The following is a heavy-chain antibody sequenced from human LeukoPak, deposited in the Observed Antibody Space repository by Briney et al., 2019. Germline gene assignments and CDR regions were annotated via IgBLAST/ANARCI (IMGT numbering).Heavy chain of an antibody. CDR1: GGSFSGYY. V-gene: IGHV4-34*01. J-gene: IGHJ6*02. Sequence: SETLSLTCAVYGGSFSGYYWSWIRQPPGKGLEWIGEINHSGSTNYNPSLKSRVTISVDTSKNQFSLKLSSVTAADTAVYYRARTGLAIYYYYYYGMDVWGQGTTVTVSS. D-gene: IGHD3-9*01. CDR3: ARTGLAIYYYYYYGMDV. CDR2: INHSGST.